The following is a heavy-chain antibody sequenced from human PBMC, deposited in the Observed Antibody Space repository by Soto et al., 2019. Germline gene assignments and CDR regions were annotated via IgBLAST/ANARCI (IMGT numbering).Heavy chain of an antibody. V-gene: IGHV3-30*03. Sequence: GGSLRLSCGASGFTFHSYGMFWVRQAPGKGLEWVSVISYDGGDKYYAGYVKGRFTTSRDRSANTLYLQMNSLRAEDTGVYYCARVMGGAFRYYYFGMDVLGQGTTVTVSS. CDR2: ISYDGGDK. CDR1: GFTFHSYG. D-gene: IGHD3-16*01. J-gene: IGHJ6*02. CDR3: ARVMGGAFRYYYFGMDV.